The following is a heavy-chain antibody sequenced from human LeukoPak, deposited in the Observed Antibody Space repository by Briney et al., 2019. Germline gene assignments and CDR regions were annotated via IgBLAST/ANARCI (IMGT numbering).Heavy chain of an antibody. CDR3: ARVFGSGDFDY. CDR1: GFTFSTYA. J-gene: IGHJ4*02. CDR2: IYSGGST. V-gene: IGHV3-23*03. D-gene: IGHD3-10*01. Sequence: GGSLRLSCAASGFTFSTYAMNWVRQAPGKGLEWVSVIYSGGSTYYADSVKGRFTISRDNSKNTVYLQMNSLRADDTAVYYCARVFGSGDFDYWGQGTLVTVSS.